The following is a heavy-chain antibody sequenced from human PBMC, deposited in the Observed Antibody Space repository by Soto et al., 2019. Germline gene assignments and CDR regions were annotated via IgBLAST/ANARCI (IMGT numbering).Heavy chain of an antibody. CDR1: GYTFTSYG. D-gene: IGHD6-13*01. J-gene: IGHJ4*02. V-gene: IGHV1-18*01. CDR3: ARESSSSGHDY. CDR2: SSANNGNT. Sequence: QVQLVQSGAEVKKPGASVKVSCKASGYTFTSYGISWVRQAPGQALEWMGRSSANNGNTNHAHKLQGRVTMTTDTPTGSVYMELRRLRSDDTAVYYCARESSSSGHDYWGEGTLVSVSS.